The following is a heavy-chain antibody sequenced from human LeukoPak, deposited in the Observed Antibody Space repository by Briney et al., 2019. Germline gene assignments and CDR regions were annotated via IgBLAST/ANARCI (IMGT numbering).Heavy chain of an antibody. J-gene: IGHJ6*03. CDR3: ARASPGGTIFGVVIIPLYYYYMDV. CDR1: GYTFTSYG. D-gene: IGHD3-3*01. Sequence: GASVKVSCKASGYTFTSYGISWVRQAPGQGLEWMGWISAYNGNTNYAQKLQGRVTMTTDTSTSTAYMELRSLRSDDTAVYYCARASPGGTIFGVVIIPLYYYYMDVWGRGTTVTVSS. CDR2: ISAYNGNT. V-gene: IGHV1-18*01.